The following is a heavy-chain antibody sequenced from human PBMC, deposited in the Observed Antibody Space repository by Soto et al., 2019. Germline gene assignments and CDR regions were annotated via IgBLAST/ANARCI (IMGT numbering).Heavy chain of an antibody. V-gene: IGHV3-33*01. CDR2: IWYDGSNK. Sequence: QVQLVESGGGVVQPGRSLRLSCAASGFTFSSYGMHWVRQAPGKGLEWVAVIWYDGSNKYYADSVKGRFTISRDNSKNTLYLQMNSLRAEDTAVYYCARDERYYDSSEAPSDAFDIWGQGTMVTVSS. D-gene: IGHD3-22*01. J-gene: IGHJ3*02. CDR3: ARDERYYDSSEAPSDAFDI. CDR1: GFTFSSYG.